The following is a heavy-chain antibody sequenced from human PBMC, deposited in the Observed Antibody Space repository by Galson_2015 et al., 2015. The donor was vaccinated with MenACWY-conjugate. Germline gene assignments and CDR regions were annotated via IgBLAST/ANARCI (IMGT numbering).Heavy chain of an antibody. CDR1: GFTFDDKD. J-gene: IGHJ4*02. D-gene: IGHD3-3*01. Sequence: TLRLTCAGSGFTFDDKDMHWVRQAPGKDLEWVSGISWDSGSIDYADSVKGRFTISRDNAKNSLYLQMNSLTAEDTAVYYCARDYARLEWLSAYYFDYWGQGTPVTVSS. V-gene: IGHV3-9*01. CDR3: ARDYARLEWLSAYYFDY. CDR2: ISWDSGSI.